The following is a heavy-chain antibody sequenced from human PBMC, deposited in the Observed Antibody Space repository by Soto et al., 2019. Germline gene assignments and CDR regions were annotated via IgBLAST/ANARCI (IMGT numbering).Heavy chain of an antibody. CDR1: GYTFTGYY. D-gene: IGHD3-22*01. J-gene: IGHJ4*02. CDR2: IIAYNGNT. V-gene: IGHV1-18*04. Sequence: ASVKVSCRASGYTFTGYYMHWVRQAPGDGLEWVGGIIAYNGNTNYAQKLQGRVTMTTDTSTSTAYMELRSLGSDDTAVYYCARDLLSSGFDDYWGQGTLVTVSS. CDR3: ARDLLSSGFDDY.